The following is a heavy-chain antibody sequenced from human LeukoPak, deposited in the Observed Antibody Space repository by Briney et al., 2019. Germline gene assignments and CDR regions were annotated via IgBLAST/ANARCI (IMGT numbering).Heavy chain of an antibody. V-gene: IGHV1-69*04. CDR1: GGTFSSYA. Sequence: GSSVKVSCKASGGTFSSYAISWVRQAPGQGLEWMGRIIPILGVANYAQKFQGRVTITADKSTSTAYMELSSLRSEDTAVYYCARQGYYYDSSGSPDAFDIWGQGTMVTVSS. D-gene: IGHD3-22*01. CDR3: ARQGYYYDSSGSPDAFDI. J-gene: IGHJ3*02. CDR2: IIPILGVA.